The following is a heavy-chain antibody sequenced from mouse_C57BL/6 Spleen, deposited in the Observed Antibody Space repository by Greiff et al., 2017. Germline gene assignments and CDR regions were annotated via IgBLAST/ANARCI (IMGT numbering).Heavy chain of an antibody. CDR3: ARGEIYYGNSWFAY. D-gene: IGHD2-1*01. J-gene: IGHJ3*01. CDR1: GFTFSDYY. V-gene: IGHV5-16*01. CDR2: INYDGSST. Sequence: EVQRVESEGGLVQPGSSMKLSCTASGFTFSDYYMAWVRQVPEKGLEWVANINYDGSSTYYLDSLKSRFIISRDNAKNILYLQMSSLKSEDTATYYCARGEIYYGNSWFAYWGQGTLVTVSA.